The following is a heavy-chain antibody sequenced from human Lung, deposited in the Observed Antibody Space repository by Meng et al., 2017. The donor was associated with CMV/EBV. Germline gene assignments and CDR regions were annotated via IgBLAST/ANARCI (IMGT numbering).Heavy chain of an antibody. J-gene: IGHJ4*02. D-gene: IGHD1-26*01. CDR1: GYTFTNYG. CDR3: AKVEVGITSGDY. CDR2: ISAYNGNT. Sequence: QAQLVQSGGEGKKPGASVKVSCKASGYTFTNYGITWVRQAPGQGLEWMGWISAYNGNTNYAQTLQGRVTMTTDTSTSTAYVELGSLRSDDTAVYYCAKVEVGITSGDYWGQGTLVTVSS. V-gene: IGHV1-18*01.